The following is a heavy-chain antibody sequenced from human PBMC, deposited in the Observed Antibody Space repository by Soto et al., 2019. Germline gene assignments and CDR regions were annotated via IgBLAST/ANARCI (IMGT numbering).Heavy chain of an antibody. CDR3: ARRVPYNAYWDVGWFDP. D-gene: IGHD1-20*01. J-gene: IGHJ5*02. Sequence: QITLKESGPTLLEPTQTLTLTCSFSGFSLTSSGVGVGWLPQAPGKALECHGIIYWDGDRRYNASLRQRLTLTKHTSKNKVILTMTYMEPVDTATYYCARRVPYNAYWDVGWFDPWSQGTLVTVS. V-gene: IGHV2-5*02. CDR1: GFSLTSSGVG. CDR2: IYWDGDR.